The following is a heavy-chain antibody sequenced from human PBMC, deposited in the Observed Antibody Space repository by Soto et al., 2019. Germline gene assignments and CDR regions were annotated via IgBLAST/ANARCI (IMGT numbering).Heavy chain of an antibody. J-gene: IGHJ4*02. Sequence: EVQLVESGGVVVQPGGSLRLSCAASGFTFDDYTMHWVRQAPGKGLEWVSLISWDGGSTYYADSVKGRFTISRDNSKNSLYLQMNSLRTEDTALYYCAKDIYFRGRAVAASLDYWGQGTLVTVSS. CDR3: AKDIYFRGRAVAASLDY. CDR1: GFTFDDYT. D-gene: IGHD2-15*01. V-gene: IGHV3-43*01. CDR2: ISWDGGST.